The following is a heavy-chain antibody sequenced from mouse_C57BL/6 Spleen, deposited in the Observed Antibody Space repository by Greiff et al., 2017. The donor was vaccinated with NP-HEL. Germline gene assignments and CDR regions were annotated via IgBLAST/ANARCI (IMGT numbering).Heavy chain of an antibody. CDR1: GYSITSGYY. CDR3: ARGYRVTGAMDY. V-gene: IGHV3-6*01. J-gene: IGHJ4*01. Sequence: VKLQESGPGLVKPSQSLSLTCSVTGYSITSGYYWNWIRQFPGNKLEWMGYISYDGSNNYNPSLKNRISITRDTSKNQFFLKLNSVTTEDTATYYCARGYRVTGAMDYWGQGTSVTVSS. CDR2: ISYDGSN. D-gene: IGHD2-2*01.